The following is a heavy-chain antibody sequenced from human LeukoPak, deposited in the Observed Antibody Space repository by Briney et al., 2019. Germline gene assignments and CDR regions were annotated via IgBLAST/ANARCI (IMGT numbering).Heavy chain of an antibody. CDR2: IRYDGSNK. CDR1: GFTFSSYG. Sequence: PGGSLRLSCAASGFTFSSYGMHWVRQAPGKGLEWVAFIRYDGSNKYYADSVKGRFTISRDNSKNTLYLQMNSLRAEDTAVYHCAKDLHYDFWSGYETLDAFDIWGQGTMVTVSS. J-gene: IGHJ3*02. V-gene: IGHV3-30*02. D-gene: IGHD3-3*01. CDR3: AKDLHYDFWSGYETLDAFDI.